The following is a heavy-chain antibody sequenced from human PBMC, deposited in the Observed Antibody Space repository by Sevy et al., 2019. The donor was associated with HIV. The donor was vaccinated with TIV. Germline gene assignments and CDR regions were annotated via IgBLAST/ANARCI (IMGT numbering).Heavy chain of an antibody. J-gene: IGHJ5*02. CDR3: ARDFYGSGSYSNWFDP. CDR2: ISSSGSTI. D-gene: IGHD3-10*01. CDR1: GFTFSDYY. Sequence: GGSQRLSCAASGFTFSDYYMSWIRQAPGKGLEWVSYISSSGSTIYYADSVKGRFTISRDNAKNSLYLQMNSLRAEDTAVYYCARDFYGSGSYSNWFDPWGQGTLVTVSS. V-gene: IGHV3-11*01.